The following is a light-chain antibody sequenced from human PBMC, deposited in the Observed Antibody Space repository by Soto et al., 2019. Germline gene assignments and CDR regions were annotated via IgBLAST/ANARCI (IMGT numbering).Light chain of an antibody. V-gene: IGKV3-20*01. J-gene: IGKJ1*01. CDR1: QNVGSRY. CDR3: QQYGSSPRT. CDR2: GTS. Sequence: EIVLTQSPGTLSFSPRERATLSCRASQNVGSRYLAWYQQKPGQAPRLLIYGTSNRATGIPDRFSGSGSGTDFSLTISSLEPGDLAVYYCQQYGSSPRTFGQGTKVDIK.